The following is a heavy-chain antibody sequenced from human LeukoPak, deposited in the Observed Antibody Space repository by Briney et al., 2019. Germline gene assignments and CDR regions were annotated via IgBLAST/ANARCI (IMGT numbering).Heavy chain of an antibody. D-gene: IGHD6-19*01. CDR1: GFIFSNYG. CDR2: IRFDGSNK. V-gene: IGHV3-30*02. J-gene: IGHJ4*02. Sequence: GGSLRLPCAASGFIFSNYGMQWVRQAPGKGLEWVTFIRFDGSNKFYADSVKGRFTISRDNPKNTPYLQMNSLRADDTAVYYCAKQLIAEASREDYWGQGTLVTVSS. CDR3: AKQLIAEASREDY.